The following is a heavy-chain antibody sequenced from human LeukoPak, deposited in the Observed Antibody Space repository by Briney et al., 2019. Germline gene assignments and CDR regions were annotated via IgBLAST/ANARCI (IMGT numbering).Heavy chain of an antibody. CDR1: GFTFSSYA. D-gene: IGHD6-19*01. V-gene: IGHV3-33*07. J-gene: IGHJ5*02. CDR2: IWYDGSNK. Sequence: PGGSLRLSCAASGFTFSSYAMYWVRQAPGKGLEWVAVIWYDGSNKYYADSVKGRFTISRDNSKNTLYLQMNSLRAEDTAVYYCARDGVKQWLVPGDWFDPWGQGTLVTVSS. CDR3: ARDGVKQWLVPGDWFDP.